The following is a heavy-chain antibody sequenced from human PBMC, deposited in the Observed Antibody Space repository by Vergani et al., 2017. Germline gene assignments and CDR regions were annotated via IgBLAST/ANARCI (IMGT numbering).Heavy chain of an antibody. D-gene: IGHD2-8*02. CDR3: VRTEYCTGIACNTRFVS. CDR1: GFSFNTYW. V-gene: IGHV3-74*03. CDR2: IDEYGNRA. J-gene: IGHJ5*01. Sequence: EVQLVESGGGSVQSGGSLRLSCVASGFSFNTYWMHWVRQVPGKGLMWVARIDEYGNRATYGDFETGRFTISRANAKNTVFLTINNLRADDAGVYYCVRTEYCTGIACNTRFVSWGQGALVTVSS.